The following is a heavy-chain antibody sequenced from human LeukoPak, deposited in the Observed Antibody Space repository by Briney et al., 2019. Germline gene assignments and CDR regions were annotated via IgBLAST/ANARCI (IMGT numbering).Heavy chain of an antibody. CDR1: GGSFSGYY. Sequence: SETLSLTCAVYGGSFSGYYWSWIRQPPGKGLEWIGEINHSGSTNYNPSLKSRVTISVDTSKNQFSLKLSSVTAADTAVYYCARQRISIAAFSVWRGKYYFDYWGQGTLVTVSS. CDR2: INHSGST. CDR3: ARQRISIAAFSVWRGKYYFDY. J-gene: IGHJ4*02. V-gene: IGHV4-34*01. D-gene: IGHD6-25*01.